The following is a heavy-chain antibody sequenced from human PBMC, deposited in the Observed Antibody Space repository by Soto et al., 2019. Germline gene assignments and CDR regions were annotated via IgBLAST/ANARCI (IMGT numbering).Heavy chain of an antibody. D-gene: IGHD3-3*02. J-gene: IGHJ6*02. CDR1: GGTFSTAA. V-gene: IGHV1-69*12. Sequence: QVQVVQSGAAMKKPGSSVKVSCKTSGGTFSTAAISWVRQAPGQGLEWMGGIMPIFRTADYAQKFQGRGTITADESATTAYLELSSLRSEDTAVYYCARDKDRAQLGGNYYYIMDVWGQGTTVTVTS. CDR2: IMPIFRTA. CDR3: ARDKDRAQLGGNYYYIMDV.